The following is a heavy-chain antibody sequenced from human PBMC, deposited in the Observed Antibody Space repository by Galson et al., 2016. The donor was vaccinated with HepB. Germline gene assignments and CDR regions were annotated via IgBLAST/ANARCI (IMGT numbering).Heavy chain of an antibody. CDR2: IYNRGST. J-gene: IGHJ4*02. Sequence: GSVSRSTYYWSWIRQPPGKGLEWIGYIYNRGSTNCNPSLKSRVTNSVDTSKNPFSLRLSSVTAADTAVYYCARETSVGATPRFDYWGQGTLVTVSS. V-gene: IGHV4-61*01. CDR1: GSVSRSTYY. D-gene: IGHD1-26*01. CDR3: ARETSVGATPRFDY.